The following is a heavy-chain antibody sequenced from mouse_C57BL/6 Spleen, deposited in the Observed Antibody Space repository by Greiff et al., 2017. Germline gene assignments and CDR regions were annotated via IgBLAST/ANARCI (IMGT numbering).Heavy chain of an antibody. CDR2: INPNNGGT. D-gene: IGHD2-4*01. Sequence: EVKLMESGPELVKPGASVKIPCKASGYTFTDYNMDWVKQSHGKSLEWIGDINPNNGGTIYNQKFKGKATLTVDKSSSTAYMELRSLTSEDTAVYYCARERGNDYDVTGAMDYWGQGTSVTVSS. CDR1: GYTFTDYN. V-gene: IGHV1-18*01. CDR3: ARERGNDYDVTGAMDY. J-gene: IGHJ4*01.